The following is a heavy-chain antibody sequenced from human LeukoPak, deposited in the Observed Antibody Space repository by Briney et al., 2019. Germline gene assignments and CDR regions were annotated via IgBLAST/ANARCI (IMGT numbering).Heavy chain of an antibody. CDR2: ISSSSSYI. D-gene: IGHD1-26*01. Sequence: PGGSLRLSCAASGFTFSSYSMNWVRQAPGKGLEWVSSISSSSSYIYYADSVKGRFTISRDNAKNSLYLQMNSLRAEDTALYHCAREGSGGYPFDYWGQGTLVTVSS. CDR3: AREGSGGYPFDY. J-gene: IGHJ4*02. CDR1: GFTFSSYS. V-gene: IGHV3-21*04.